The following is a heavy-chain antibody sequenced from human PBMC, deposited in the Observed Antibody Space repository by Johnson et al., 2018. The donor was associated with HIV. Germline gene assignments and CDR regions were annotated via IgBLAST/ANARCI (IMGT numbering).Heavy chain of an antibody. CDR2: ISYDGSNE. J-gene: IGHJ3*02. CDR3: TPLMDAFDI. Sequence: QVQLVESGGGVVQPGRSLRLSCAASGFTFSSYAMHWVRQAPGKGLEWVAVISYDGSNEYYGDSVKGRFTISRDNSKNTLYLQMNSLKTEDTAVYYCTPLMDAFDIWGQGTMVTVSS. V-gene: IGHV3-30-3*01. D-gene: IGHD3-9*01. CDR1: GFTFSSYA.